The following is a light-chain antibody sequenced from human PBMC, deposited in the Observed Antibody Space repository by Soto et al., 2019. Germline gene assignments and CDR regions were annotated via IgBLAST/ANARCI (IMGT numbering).Light chain of an antibody. CDR3: LQHNSYPLT. CDR2: AAS. CDR1: QGIGNY. V-gene: IGKV1-17*03. Sequence: DIQMTQSPSALSASIRDRVTITCRASQGIGNYVAWFQVKPGKVPKRLIYAASSLQSGVPSRFSGYGSGTEFTLTISSLQPEDSAIYYCLQHNSYPLTFGGGTKVDIK. J-gene: IGKJ4*01.